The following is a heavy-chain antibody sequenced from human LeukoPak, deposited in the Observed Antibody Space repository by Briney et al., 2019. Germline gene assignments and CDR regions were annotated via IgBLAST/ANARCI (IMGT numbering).Heavy chain of an antibody. V-gene: IGHV3-33*01. Sequence: GGSLRLSCAASGFTFNVYGIHWVRQAQGKGLEWVAVIWNDGSNKYYADSVKGRFTISRHNSKDTLYLQMNSLRVEDTAVYYCARAVGPFDYWGQGTLVTVSS. CDR2: IWNDGSNK. CDR3: ARAVGPFDY. CDR1: GFTFNVYG. J-gene: IGHJ4*02. D-gene: IGHD3-16*01.